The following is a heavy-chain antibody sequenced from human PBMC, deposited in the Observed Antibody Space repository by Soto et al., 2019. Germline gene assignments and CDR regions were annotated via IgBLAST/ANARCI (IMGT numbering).Heavy chain of an antibody. Sequence: EVQLLESGGDLEQPGGSLRLSCAASGFTFSNYAMNWVRQDPGKGLEWVSSISGGGGGTYYADAVKGRFTISRDNSRNMLYLQMNSLRAEDTADYYCAKGAFAVGDTNYFFDYWGQGTLVTVSS. CDR2: ISGGGGGT. CDR3: AKGAFAVGDTNYFFDY. J-gene: IGHJ4*02. D-gene: IGHD1-26*01. V-gene: IGHV3-23*01. CDR1: GFTFSNYA.